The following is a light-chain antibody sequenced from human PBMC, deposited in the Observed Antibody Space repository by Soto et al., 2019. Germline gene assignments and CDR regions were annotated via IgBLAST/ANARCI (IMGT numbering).Light chain of an antibody. CDR1: QSISSR. CDR2: KAS. J-gene: IGKJ1*01. CDR3: QQYNTYSPSWT. Sequence: DIQMTQSPSTLSASIGDRVAITCRASQSISSRLAWYQHKPGKAPKLLIYKASTLESGVPSRFSGSGSGTEFTLTISSLQPHDFATYYCQQYNTYSPSWTFGQGTKVEI. V-gene: IGKV1-5*03.